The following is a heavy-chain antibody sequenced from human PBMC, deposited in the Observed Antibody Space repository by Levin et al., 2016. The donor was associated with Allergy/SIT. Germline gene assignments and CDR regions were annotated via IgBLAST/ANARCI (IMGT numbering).Heavy chain of an antibody. CDR1: GGTFSRYA. V-gene: IGHV1-69*13. CDR3: AKGGLTRGDFQY. J-gene: IGHJ4*02. CDR2: VVPLFGTA. D-gene: IGHD1-1*01. Sequence: SVKVSCKASGGTFSRYAISWVRQAPGQGLEWMGGVVPLFGTANYAQKFQGRVTITADESTSTAYMELRSLRAEDTAVYYCAKGGLTRGDFQYWGQGTLVTVSS.